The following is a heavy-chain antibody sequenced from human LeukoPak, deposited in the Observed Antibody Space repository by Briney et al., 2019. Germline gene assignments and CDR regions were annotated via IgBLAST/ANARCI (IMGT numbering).Heavy chain of an antibody. V-gene: IGHV3-23*01. CDR2: ISGSGDTT. Sequence: GGSLRLSCAASGFIFSSYAMSWVRQAPGKGLEWVSPISGSGDTTYYADSVKGRFTISRDNSKNTLYLQMNSLRAEDTAVYYCAKDSAYSSRWYSSFDHWGQGTLVTVSS. CDR3: AKDSAYSSRWYSSFDH. CDR1: GFIFSSYA. J-gene: IGHJ4*02. D-gene: IGHD6-13*01.